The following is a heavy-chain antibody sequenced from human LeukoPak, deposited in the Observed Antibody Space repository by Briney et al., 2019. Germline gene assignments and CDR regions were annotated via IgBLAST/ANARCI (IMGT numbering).Heavy chain of an antibody. D-gene: IGHD4-17*01. J-gene: IGHJ2*01. CDR3: ARDFERGDYALWYFDL. CDR2: IKQDGSEK. CDR1: GFTFSSYW. Sequence: GGSLRLSCAASGFTFSSYWMSWVRQAPGKGREWVANIKQDGSEKYYVDSVKGRFTISRDNAKNSLYLQMNSLRAEDTAVYYCARDFERGDYALWYFDLWGRGTLVTVSS. V-gene: IGHV3-7*01.